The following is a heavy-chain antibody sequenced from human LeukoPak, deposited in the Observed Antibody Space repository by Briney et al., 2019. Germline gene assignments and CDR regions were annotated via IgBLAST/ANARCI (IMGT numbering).Heavy chain of an antibody. CDR1: GGSISSSSYY. CDR2: IYYSGST. J-gene: IGHJ3*02. V-gene: IGHV4-39*01. D-gene: IGHD1-26*01. Sequence: TSQTLSLTCTVSGGSISSSSYYWGWIRQPPGKGLEWIGSIYYSGSTYYNPSLKSRVTISVDTSKNQFSLKLSSVTAADTAVYYCARPMVVGAGDAFDIWGQGTMVTVSS. CDR3: ARPMVVGAGDAFDI.